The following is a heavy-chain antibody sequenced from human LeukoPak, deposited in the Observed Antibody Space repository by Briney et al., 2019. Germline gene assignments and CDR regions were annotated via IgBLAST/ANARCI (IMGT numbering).Heavy chain of an antibody. CDR3: ARDGGSGSYGPNDY. V-gene: IGHV4-4*07. CDR2: IYTSGST. CDR1: GGSISSYY. J-gene: IGHJ4*02. Sequence: PSETLSLTCTVSGGSISSYYWSWIRQPAGKGLEWIGRIYTSGSTNYNPSLKSRVTMSVDTSKNQFSLKLSSVTAADTAVYYCARDGGSGSYGPNDYWGQGTLVTVSS. D-gene: IGHD1-26*01.